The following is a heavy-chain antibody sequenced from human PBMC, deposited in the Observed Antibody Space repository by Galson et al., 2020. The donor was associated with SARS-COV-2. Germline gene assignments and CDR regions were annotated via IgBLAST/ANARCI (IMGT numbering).Heavy chain of an antibody. Sequence: GGSLRLSCAASGFTFSNYAMIWVRQAPGKGLEWVSAISGSGGNTYYAESVKGRFTISRDNSKNTLYVQMNSLRAEDTGIYYCAKSVIPAARKMYYYGMDVWGQWTTVAVSS. CDR3: AKSVIPAARKMYYYGMDV. CDR2: ISGSGGNT. V-gene: IGHV3-23*01. J-gene: IGHJ6*02. CDR1: GFTFSNYA. D-gene: IGHD2-2*01.